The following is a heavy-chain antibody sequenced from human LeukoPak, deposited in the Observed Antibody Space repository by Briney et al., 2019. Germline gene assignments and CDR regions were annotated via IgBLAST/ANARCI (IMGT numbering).Heavy chain of an antibody. V-gene: IGHV4-30-4*01. CDR3: ARRGTYDIDAFDI. J-gene: IGHJ3*02. CDR2: IDYSGTT. CDR1: GGSISSGRYY. D-gene: IGHD3-9*01. Sequence: SQTLSLTCTVSGGSISSGRYYWSWIRQPPGKGLEWIGYIDYSGTTYHNPSLKSRLTISVDTSKNQFSLKLSSVTAADTAVYYCARRGTYDIDAFDIWGQGTMVTVSS.